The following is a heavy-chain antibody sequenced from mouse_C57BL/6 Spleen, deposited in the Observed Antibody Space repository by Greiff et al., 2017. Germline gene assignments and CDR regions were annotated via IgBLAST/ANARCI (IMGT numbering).Heavy chain of an antibody. D-gene: IGHD2-4*01. CDR2: ISSGGDYI. Sequence: EVKLMESGEGLVKPGGSLKLSCAASGFTFSSYAMSWVRQTPEKRLEWVAYISSGGDYIYYADTVKGRFTISRDNARNTLYLQLSSLKSEDTAMYYCTSLDYDGWFAYWGQGTLVTVSA. V-gene: IGHV5-9-1*02. CDR1: GFTFSSYA. J-gene: IGHJ3*01. CDR3: TSLDYDGWFAY.